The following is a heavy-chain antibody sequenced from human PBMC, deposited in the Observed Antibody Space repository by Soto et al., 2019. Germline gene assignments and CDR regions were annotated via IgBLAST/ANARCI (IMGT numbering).Heavy chain of an antibody. CDR2: IKHSGST. V-gene: IGHV4-34*01. CDR3: ARGITVIVGVQGDAPDQTYFDY. J-gene: IGHJ4*02. Sequence: SETLSLTCAVYVGSFSGHYWSWIRQPPGKGLEWIGEIKHSGSTNQNPSLKSRVSISVDTSKNQFSLKLRSVTAADTAVYYCARGITVIVGVQGDAPDQTYFDYWRQGTLVTVSS. D-gene: IGHD3-22*01. CDR1: VGSFSGHY.